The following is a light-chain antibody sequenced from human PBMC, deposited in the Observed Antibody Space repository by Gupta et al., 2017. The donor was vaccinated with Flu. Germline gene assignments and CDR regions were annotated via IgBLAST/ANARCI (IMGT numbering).Light chain of an antibody. Sequence: VMTPTPLSSPVTLGQQDSISCRSSHSLVHDNGDTYLSWLQQRPGQPPRLLIYEISNRISGVPDRFSGSGAGTDFTLKISRVEAEDVGVYYCMQATHFPRTFGQGTKLEIK. CDR1: HSLVHDNGDTY. CDR3: MQATHFPRT. J-gene: IGKJ2*01. CDR2: EIS. V-gene: IGKV2-24*01.